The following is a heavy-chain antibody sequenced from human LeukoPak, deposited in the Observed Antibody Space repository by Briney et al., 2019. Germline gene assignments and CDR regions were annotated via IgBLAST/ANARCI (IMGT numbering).Heavy chain of an antibody. Sequence: ASVKVSCKASGYTFTGYYMHWVRQAPGQGLEWMGWINPNSSGTNYAQKLQGRVTMTTDTSTSTAYMELRSLRSDDTAVYYCARVTGNYYGSGSYRVYYFDYWGQGTLVTVSS. CDR3: ARVTGNYYGSGSYRVYYFDY. CDR2: INPNSSGT. V-gene: IGHV1-2*02. D-gene: IGHD3-10*01. CDR1: GYTFTGYY. J-gene: IGHJ4*02.